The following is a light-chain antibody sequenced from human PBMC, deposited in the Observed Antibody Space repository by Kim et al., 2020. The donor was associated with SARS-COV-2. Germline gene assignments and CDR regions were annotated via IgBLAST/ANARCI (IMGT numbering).Light chain of an antibody. CDR3: MISHNGAWV. CDR2: YKSDSDK. J-gene: IGLJ3*02. CDR1: SGINVGTYR. V-gene: IGLV5-45*02. Sequence: LPCTLRSGINVGTYRLYWYRQRPGSPPQYLLRYKSDSDKQQGSGVPSRFSGSKDASANAGILLISGLQSEDEADYYCMISHNGAWVFGGGTQLTVL.